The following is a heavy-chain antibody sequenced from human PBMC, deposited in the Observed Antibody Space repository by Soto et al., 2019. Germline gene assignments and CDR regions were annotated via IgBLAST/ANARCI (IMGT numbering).Heavy chain of an antibody. CDR3: ARGGVSTRPFDY. V-gene: IGHV5-51*01. J-gene: IGHJ4*02. Sequence: PGESLKISCKGSGYNFAGYWIAWVRQMPGKGLELMGIIYPSDPDTRYRPSLQGQVTISADKSISSAYLQWSSLRASDTAMYYCARGGVSTRPFDYWGQGTPVTVSS. CDR1: GYNFAGYW. D-gene: IGHD3-3*01. CDR2: IYPSDPDT.